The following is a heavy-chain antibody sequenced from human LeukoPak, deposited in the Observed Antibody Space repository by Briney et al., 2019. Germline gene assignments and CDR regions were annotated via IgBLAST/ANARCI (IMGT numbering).Heavy chain of an antibody. V-gene: IGHV4-59*02. D-gene: IGHD7-27*01. CDR1: GASVTDYY. CDR2: IHHSGNS. J-gene: IGHJ5*02. Sequence: PSETLSLTCTVTGASVTDYYWSWIRQSPGKGLEWISYIHHSGNSDYNPSLRSRVTTSLDTSKNQFSLNLISVTAADTAVYYCTRGHWGLQSWSQGTLVTVSS. CDR3: TRGHWGLQS.